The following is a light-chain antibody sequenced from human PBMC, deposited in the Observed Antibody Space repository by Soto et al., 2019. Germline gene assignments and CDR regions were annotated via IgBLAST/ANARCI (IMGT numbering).Light chain of an antibody. Sequence: EIVLTQSPGTLSLSPGERATLSCRASQIVGGDTLAWFQQRPGQAPRLDIYGASNRAAGIPDRFSGSGSGTDFTLSGSRLEPEDFAMYYCQQYHWAPDTFGQGTRLEIK. CDR3: QQYHWAPDT. CDR2: GAS. V-gene: IGKV3-20*01. CDR1: QIVGGDT. J-gene: IGKJ5*01.